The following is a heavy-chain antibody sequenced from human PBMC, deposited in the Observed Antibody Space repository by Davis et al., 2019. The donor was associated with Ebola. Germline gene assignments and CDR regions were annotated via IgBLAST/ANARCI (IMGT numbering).Heavy chain of an antibody. V-gene: IGHV1-18*01. CDR3: ARDHVWGSGYYP. CDR1: GYTFTSYG. D-gene: IGHD3-3*01. J-gene: IGHJ5*02. CDR2: ISAYNGNT. Sequence: ASVKVSCKASGYTFTSYGISWVRQAPGQGLEWMGWISAYNGNTNYAQKLQGRVTITRDTSASTAYMELSSLRSEDTAVYYCARDHVWGSGYYPWGQGTLVTVSS.